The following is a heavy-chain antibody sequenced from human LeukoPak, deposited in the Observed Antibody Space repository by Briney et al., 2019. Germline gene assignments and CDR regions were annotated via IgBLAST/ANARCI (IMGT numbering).Heavy chain of an antibody. Sequence: SETLSLTCTVSGGSISSYYWSWIRQPPGKGLEWIGYIYYSGSTNYNPCLTSRVTISVDTSKSQFSLKLSSVTAADTAVYYCARAPRRIAARQAEFDYWGQGTLVTVSS. CDR3: ARAPRRIAARQAEFDY. CDR2: IYYSGST. CDR1: GGSISSYY. J-gene: IGHJ4*02. V-gene: IGHV4-59*01. D-gene: IGHD6-6*01.